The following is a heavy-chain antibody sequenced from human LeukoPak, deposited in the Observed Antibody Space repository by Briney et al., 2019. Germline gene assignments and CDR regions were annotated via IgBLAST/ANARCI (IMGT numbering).Heavy chain of an antibody. D-gene: IGHD3/OR15-3a*01. CDR2: ITGTGGHT. CDR1: GFTFSTHA. CDR3: AKVRDTKDWYKDAFDV. V-gene: IGHV3-23*01. J-gene: IGHJ3*01. Sequence: GGTLRLSCAASGFTFSTHAMSWVRQAPGKGLEWVSAITGTGGHTYYAASVEGRFTVSRDNSKNTLYLQMSSLRAEDTAMYYCAKVRDTKDWYKDAFDVWGQGTRVTVSS.